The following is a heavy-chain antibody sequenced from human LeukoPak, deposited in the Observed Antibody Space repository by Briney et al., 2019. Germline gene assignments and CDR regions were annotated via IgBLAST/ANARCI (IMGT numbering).Heavy chain of an antibody. CDR2: IYTSGSI. Sequence: SETLSLTCTVSGGSISSYYWSWIRQPAGKGLEWIGRIYTSGSITYNPSLKSRVSMSVDTSKNQFSLKLSSVTAADTAVYYCARDHGYSYAKTPAFDIWGQGTMVTVSS. V-gene: IGHV4-4*07. CDR3: ARDHGYSYAKTPAFDI. CDR1: GGSISSYY. J-gene: IGHJ3*02. D-gene: IGHD5-18*01.